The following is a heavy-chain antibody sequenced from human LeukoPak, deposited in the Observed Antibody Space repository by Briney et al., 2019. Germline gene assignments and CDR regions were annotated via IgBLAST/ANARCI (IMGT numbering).Heavy chain of an antibody. CDR1: GGSISSSSYY. Sequence: SETLSLTCTVSGGSISSSSYYWGWLRQPPGKGLEWIVSIYYSGSTYYNPSLKSRVTISVDTSKNQFSLKLSSVTAADTAVYYCARHALGYCSGGSCYFDYWGQGTLVTVSS. J-gene: IGHJ4*02. D-gene: IGHD2-15*01. CDR2: IYYSGST. CDR3: ARHALGYCSGGSCYFDY. V-gene: IGHV4-39*01.